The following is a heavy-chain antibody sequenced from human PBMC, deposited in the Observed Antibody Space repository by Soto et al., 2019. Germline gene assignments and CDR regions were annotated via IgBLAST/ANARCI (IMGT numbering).Heavy chain of an antibody. CDR1: GFTFRTYA. J-gene: IGHJ4*02. Sequence: GGALRLSYGASGFTFRTYAMSAGRHVPGKGLEWVSAISGSGGSTYYADSVKGRFTISRDNSKNTLYLQMNSLRAEDTAVYYCAKSPRTVTSTFAYWGQGTLVTVSS. D-gene: IGHD4-17*01. V-gene: IGHV3-23*01. CDR2: ISGSGGST. CDR3: AKSPRTVTSTFAY.